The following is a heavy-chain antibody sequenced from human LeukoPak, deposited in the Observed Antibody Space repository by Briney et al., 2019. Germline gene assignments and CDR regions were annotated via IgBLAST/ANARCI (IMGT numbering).Heavy chain of an antibody. Sequence: ASVKVSCKASGGTFSSQTMSWVRQARGQGLEWMGRIIVSLGLPNYAQKFQGRVTITADKSMRTAYMELRSLRSEDTDVYYCASEQIYGYYWGQGSLVTVSS. D-gene: IGHD1/OR15-1a*01. V-gene: IGHV1-69*02. CDR1: GGTFSSQT. J-gene: IGHJ4*02. CDR3: ASEQIYGYY. CDR2: IIVSLGLP.